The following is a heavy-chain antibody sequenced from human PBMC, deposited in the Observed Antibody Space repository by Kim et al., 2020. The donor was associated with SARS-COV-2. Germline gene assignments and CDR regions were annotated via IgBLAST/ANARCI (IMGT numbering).Heavy chain of an antibody. CDR2: ISYYGSNK. CDR1: GFTFSSYG. Sequence: GGSLRLSCAASGFTFSSYGMHWVRQAPGKGLEWVAVISYYGSNKYYADSVKGRFTISRDNSKNTLYLQMNSLRAEDTAVYYCAKVIPNYDSSGLNDYWG. V-gene: IGHV3-30*18. J-gene: IGHJ4*01. D-gene: IGHD3-22*01. CDR3: AKVIPNYDSSGLNDY.